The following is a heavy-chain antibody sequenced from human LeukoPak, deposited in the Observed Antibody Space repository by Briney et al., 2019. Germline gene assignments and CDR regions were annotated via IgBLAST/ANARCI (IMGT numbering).Heavy chain of an antibody. CDR2: IYYSGST. D-gene: IGHD4-17*01. J-gene: IGHJ2*01. CDR3: ARDRTTVTSLGYFDL. Sequence: SQTLSLTCTVSGGSISSGGYYWSWIRQHPGKGLEWIGYIYYSGSTYYNPSLKSRVTISVDTSKNQFSLKLSSVTATDTAVYYCARDRTTVTSLGYFDLWGRGTLVTVSS. CDR1: GGSISSGGYY. V-gene: IGHV4-31*03.